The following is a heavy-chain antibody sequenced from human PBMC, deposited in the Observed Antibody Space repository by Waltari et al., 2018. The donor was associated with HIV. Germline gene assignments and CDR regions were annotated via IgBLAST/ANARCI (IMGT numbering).Heavy chain of an antibody. CDR2: ISGYNGDT. CDR1: GYTFTNYG. V-gene: IGHV1-18*01. Sequence: QVHLVQSGAEWRKPGPSVTVSCKASGYTFTNYGIPGVRQAPGQGLEWMGWISGYNGDTKYAQKVRGRVTMTTDTSTSTAYLEMGSLRFDDTAVYYCARDHYYGSSGYYSDYWGQGTLVTVSS. CDR3: ARDHYYGSSGYYSDY. D-gene: IGHD3-22*01. J-gene: IGHJ4*02.